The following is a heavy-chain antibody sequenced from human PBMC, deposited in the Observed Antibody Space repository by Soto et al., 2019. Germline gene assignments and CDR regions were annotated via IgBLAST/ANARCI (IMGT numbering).Heavy chain of an antibody. CDR3: ASSAITLFGVVSIPPHYYSEMDV. J-gene: IGHJ6*02. CDR1: GGTFNRYA. CDR2: IIPIFGIG. Sequence: QVQLVQSGAEVKKPGSSVKVSCKASGGTFNRYAISWVRQAPGQGLEWMGGIIPIFGIGNDAQRFQGRVKITADESTGTAYMALSSLRSEDTGVYYCASSAITLFGVVSIPPHYYSEMDVWGQGTTVTVSS. D-gene: IGHD3-3*01. V-gene: IGHV1-69*01.